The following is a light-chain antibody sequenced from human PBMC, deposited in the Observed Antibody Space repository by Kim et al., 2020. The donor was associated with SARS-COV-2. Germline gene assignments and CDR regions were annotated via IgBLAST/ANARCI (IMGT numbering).Light chain of an antibody. Sequence: QSVLTQPPSASGTPGQRVTISCSGSSSNIGSNTVNWYQQLPGTAPKLLIYSNNQRPSGVPDRFSGSKSGTSASLAISGLQSEDEADYYCAAGDDSLNGRYVFGTGTKVTVL. J-gene: IGLJ1*01. CDR3: AAGDDSLNGRYV. CDR2: SNN. V-gene: IGLV1-44*01. CDR1: SSNIGSNT.